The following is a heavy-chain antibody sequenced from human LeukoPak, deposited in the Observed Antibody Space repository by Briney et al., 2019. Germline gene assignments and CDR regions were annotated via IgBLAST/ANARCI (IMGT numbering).Heavy chain of an antibody. D-gene: IGHD3-9*01. CDR2: INTNSDGT. Sequence: ASVKVSCKASGYTFTGYYMHWVRQAPGQGLEWIGWINTNSDGTNYAQKFQGRVAMTGDTSISTAYMELSRLRSDDTAVYYCARGDCDSGYFDYWGQGTLVTVCS. V-gene: IGHV1-2*02. CDR3: ARGDCDSGYFDY. J-gene: IGHJ4*02. CDR1: GYTFTGYY.